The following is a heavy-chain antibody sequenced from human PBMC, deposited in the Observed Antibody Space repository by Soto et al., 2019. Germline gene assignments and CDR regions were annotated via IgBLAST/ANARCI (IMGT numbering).Heavy chain of an antibody. CDR3: AKDFGYNYGYDAFDI. Sequence: EVQLLESGGGSVQPGGSLRLSCAASGFTFSSYAMSWVRQAPGKGLEWVSGVIGSGGSTYCVDSVKGRFTISRDNSKNTLYLQMNSLRAEDTAVYYCAKDFGYNYGYDAFDIWGQGTMVTVSS. V-gene: IGHV3-23*01. CDR1: GFTFSSYA. D-gene: IGHD5-18*01. CDR2: VIGSGGST. J-gene: IGHJ3*02.